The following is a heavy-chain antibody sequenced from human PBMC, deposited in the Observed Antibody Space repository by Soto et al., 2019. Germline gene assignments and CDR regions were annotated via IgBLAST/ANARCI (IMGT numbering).Heavy chain of an antibody. CDR3: AKDQGSSLYEIDY. CDR1: GFTFSNYA. Sequence: EVQLLESGGGLVQPGGSLRLSCAASGFTFSNYAVTWVRQAPGKGLEWVSTISDSGGSTYYADSVNGRFTISRDNSKNTLYLQMNSLRAEDTAVYYCAKDQGSSLYEIDYWGQGTLVTVSS. CDR2: ISDSGGST. V-gene: IGHV3-23*01. D-gene: IGHD6-13*01. J-gene: IGHJ4*02.